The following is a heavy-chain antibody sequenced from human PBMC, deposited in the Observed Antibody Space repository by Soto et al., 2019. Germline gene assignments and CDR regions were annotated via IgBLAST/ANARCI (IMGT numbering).Heavy chain of an antibody. J-gene: IGHJ4*02. D-gene: IGHD3-3*01. CDR2: IRGSGGST. CDR3: AKGTPITIFGVVPNAFDY. V-gene: IGHV3-23*01. CDR1: GFTFSSYA. Sequence: GGSLRLSCAASGFTFSSYAMSWVRQAPGKGLEWVSAIRGSGGSTYYADSVKGRFTISRDNSKNRLYLQMNSLRAEDTAVYYCAKGTPITIFGVVPNAFDYWGQGTLVTVSS.